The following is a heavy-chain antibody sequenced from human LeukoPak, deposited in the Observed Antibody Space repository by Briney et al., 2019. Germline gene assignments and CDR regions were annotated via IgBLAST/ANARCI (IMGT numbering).Heavy chain of an antibody. CDR3: VRVRYCSSTNCHGGWFDP. D-gene: IGHD2-2*01. CDR2: ISSGGSTI. Sequence: GGSLRLSCAASGFTFTSYSMNWVRQAPGKGLEWVSYISSGGSTIFYADSVKGRFTISRDNAKNSLYLQMNSLGAEDTAVYYCVRVRYCSSTNCHGGWFDPWGQGTLVTVSS. J-gene: IGHJ5*02. V-gene: IGHV3-48*04. CDR1: GFTFTSYS.